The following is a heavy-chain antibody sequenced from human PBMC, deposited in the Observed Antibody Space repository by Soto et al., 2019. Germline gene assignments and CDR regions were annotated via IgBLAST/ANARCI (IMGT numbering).Heavy chain of an antibody. D-gene: IGHD6-13*01. Sequence: SETLSLTCTVSGGSISSSSYYWGWIRQPPGKWLEWIGSIYYSGSTYYNPSLKSRVTISVDTSKNQFSLKLSSVTAADTAVYYCARQGGDSSSWYLDVYYYGMDVWGQGTTVTVYS. CDR3: ARQGGDSSSWYLDVYYYGMDV. CDR2: IYYSGST. J-gene: IGHJ6*02. V-gene: IGHV4-39*01. CDR1: GGSISSSSYY.